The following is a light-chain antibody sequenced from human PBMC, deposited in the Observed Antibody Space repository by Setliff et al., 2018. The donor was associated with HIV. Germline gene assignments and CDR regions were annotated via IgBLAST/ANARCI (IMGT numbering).Light chain of an antibody. CDR1: SSDVGTYNF. J-gene: IGLJ1*01. CDR3: CSYTSSTPLDV. Sequence: QSVLAQPASVSGSPGQSISISCTGTSSDVGTYNFVSWYQQHPGKAPKLMIYDVSHRPSGVSNRFPGSKSGNTASLTISGLQAEDEAHYYCCSYTSSTPLDVFATGTKV. V-gene: IGLV2-14*03. CDR2: DVS.